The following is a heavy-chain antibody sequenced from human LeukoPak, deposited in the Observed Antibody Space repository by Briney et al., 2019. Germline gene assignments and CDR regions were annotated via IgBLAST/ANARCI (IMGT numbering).Heavy chain of an antibody. Sequence: SETLSLTCTVSGGSISSSSYYWGWIRQPPGKGLEWIGSSYYSGSTYYNPSLKSRVTISVDTSKNQFSLKLSSVTAADTAVYYCARLQLWLDYWGQGTLVTVSS. CDR3: ARLQLWLDY. D-gene: IGHD5-18*01. CDR2: SYYSGST. J-gene: IGHJ4*02. CDR1: GGSISSSSYY. V-gene: IGHV4-39*01.